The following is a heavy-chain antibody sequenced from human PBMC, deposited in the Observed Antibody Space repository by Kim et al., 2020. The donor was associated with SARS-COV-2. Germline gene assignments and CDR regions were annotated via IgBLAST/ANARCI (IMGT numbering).Heavy chain of an antibody. J-gene: IGHJ5*02. Sequence: GGSLRLSCAASGFTFSSYGMHWVRQAPGKGLEWVAVIWYDGSNKYYADSVKGRFTISRDNSKNTLYLQMNSLRAEDTAVYYCAKDYLTPLNWFDPWGQGTLVTVSS. CDR3: AKDYLTPLNWFDP. V-gene: IGHV3-33*06. CDR2: IWYDGSNK. CDR1: GFTFSSYG. D-gene: IGHD3-16*02.